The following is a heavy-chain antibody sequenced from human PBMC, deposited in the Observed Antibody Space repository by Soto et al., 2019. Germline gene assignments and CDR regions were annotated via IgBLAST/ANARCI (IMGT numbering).Heavy chain of an antibody. CDR2: ISGSGDNT. Sequence: EVQLWESGGRLVQPGGSLRLSCAASGCILSTDALNWVRQAPGKGLEWVSGISGSGDNTYYADSVKGRFTISRDNSKNTLYLQMNYVRVEDTAVYYCAKSPRRGYEPPWDYWGQGTLVTVSS. D-gene: IGHD2-2*01. CDR1: GCILSTDA. CDR3: AKSPRRGYEPPWDY. V-gene: IGHV3-23*01. J-gene: IGHJ4*02.